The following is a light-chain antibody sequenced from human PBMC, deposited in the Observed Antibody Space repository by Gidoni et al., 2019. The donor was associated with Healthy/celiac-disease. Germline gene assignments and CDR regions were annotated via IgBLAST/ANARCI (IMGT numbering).Light chain of an antibody. J-gene: IGLJ3*02. Sequence: SSELTQDPAVSVALGQTVRITCQGDSLRSYYASWYQQKPGQAPVLVIYGKNNRPSGIPDRFSGSSSGNTASLTITGAQAEDEADYYCNSRDSIDWVFGGGTKLTVL. V-gene: IGLV3-19*01. CDR2: GKN. CDR1: SLRSYY. CDR3: NSRDSIDWV.